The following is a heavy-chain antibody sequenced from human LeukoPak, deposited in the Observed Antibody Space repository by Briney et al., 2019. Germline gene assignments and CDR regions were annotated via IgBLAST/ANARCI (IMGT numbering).Heavy chain of an antibody. CDR3: ARDHHVDTVKEFDY. CDR2: MNPNSGNT. Sequence: GASVKVSCKASGYTFTSYEINWVRQATGQGLEWMGWMNPNSGNTGYAQKFQGRVTMTRDTSTSTVYMELSSLRSEDTAVYYCARDHHVDTVKEFDYWGQGTLVTVSS. CDR1: GYTFTSYE. D-gene: IGHD5-18*01. J-gene: IGHJ4*02. V-gene: IGHV1-8*01.